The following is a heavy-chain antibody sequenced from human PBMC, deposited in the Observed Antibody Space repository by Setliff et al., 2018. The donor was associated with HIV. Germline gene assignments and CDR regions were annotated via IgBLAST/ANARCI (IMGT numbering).Heavy chain of an antibody. V-gene: IGHV4-59*08. D-gene: IGHD1-20*01. CDR3: VRHAGARIGISDAFDI. CDR1: RGSISSFH. J-gene: IGHJ3*02. Sequence: PSETLSLTCTVSRGSISSFHWSWIRRPPGMGLGWIGYISNVGHTNCIPSLKSRVTISMDTSKDQFSLRLTSVTAADTAVYYCVRHAGARIGISDAFDIWGQGSMVTVSS. CDR2: ISNVGHT.